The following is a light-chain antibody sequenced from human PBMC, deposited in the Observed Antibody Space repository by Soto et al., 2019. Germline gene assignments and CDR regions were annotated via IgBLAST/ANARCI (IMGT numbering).Light chain of an antibody. CDR3: NSYTSSSTYV. CDR1: SRDVGGYNY. Sequence: QPALTQPASVFGSPGQSIAISCTGTSRDVGGYNYVSWYQQHPGKAPKLMLYDVSNRPSGVSSRFSGSKSGNTASLTISGLQAEDEADYYCNSYTSSSTYVFGTGAKVTV. V-gene: IGLV2-14*01. J-gene: IGLJ1*01. CDR2: DVS.